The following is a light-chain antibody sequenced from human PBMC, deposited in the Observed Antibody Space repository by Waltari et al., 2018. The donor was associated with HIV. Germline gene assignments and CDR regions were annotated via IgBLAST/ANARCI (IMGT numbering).Light chain of an antibody. Sequence: DIQMTQSPSSLSASVGDRVTITCRTSQRIGSYLNWFQQKSGKPPKLLIHDASVLEVGVPSRFSGSGSGRDFSPIIDGLQQEDFATYYCQQTYNVPRTFGQGT. CDR2: DAS. CDR1: QRIGSY. V-gene: IGKV1-39*01. CDR3: QQTYNVPRT. J-gene: IGKJ1*01.